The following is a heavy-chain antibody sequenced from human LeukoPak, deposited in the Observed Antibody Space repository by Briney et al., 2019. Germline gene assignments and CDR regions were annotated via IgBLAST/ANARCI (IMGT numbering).Heavy chain of an antibody. V-gene: IGHV4-39*01. CDR3: ARHPGYCSSTSCQNWFDP. CDR2: IYYSGST. J-gene: IGHJ5*02. D-gene: IGHD2-2*01. CDR1: GGSISSSSYY. Sequence: SETLSLTCTVSGGSISSSSYYWGWIRQPPGQGLEWIGSIYYSGSTYYNPSLKSRVTISVDTSKNQFSLKLSSVTAADTAVYYCARHPGYCSSTSCQNWFDPWGQGTLVTVSS.